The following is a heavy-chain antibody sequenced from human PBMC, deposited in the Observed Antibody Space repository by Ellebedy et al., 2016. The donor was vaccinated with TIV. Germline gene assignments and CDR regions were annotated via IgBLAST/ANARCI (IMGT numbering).Heavy chain of an antibody. CDR2: IKQDGSEL. V-gene: IGHV3-7*01. Sequence: GGSLRLSCAASGFTFSSYWMSWVRQAPGKGLEWVANIKQDGSELQYVDSVKGRFSISRDNAKNSVSLQMNSLRAEDTAMYYCARAPASGWYRAMDYWGQGTLVTVSS. D-gene: IGHD6-19*01. CDR1: GFTFSSYW. J-gene: IGHJ4*02. CDR3: ARAPASGWYRAMDY.